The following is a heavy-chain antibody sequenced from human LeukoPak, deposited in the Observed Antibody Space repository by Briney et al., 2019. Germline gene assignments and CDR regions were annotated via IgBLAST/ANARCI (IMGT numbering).Heavy chain of an antibody. J-gene: IGHJ5*02. CDR3: ARIQRYCSGGSCYNFDP. CDR2: INHSGST. D-gene: IGHD2-15*01. CDR1: GGSFSGYH. Sequence: PSETLSLTCAVYGGSFSGYHWSWIRQPPGKGLEWIGEINHSGSTNYNPSLKSRVTISVDTSKNQFSLKLSSVTAADTAVYYCARIQRYCSGGSCYNFDPWGQGTLVTVSS. V-gene: IGHV4-34*01.